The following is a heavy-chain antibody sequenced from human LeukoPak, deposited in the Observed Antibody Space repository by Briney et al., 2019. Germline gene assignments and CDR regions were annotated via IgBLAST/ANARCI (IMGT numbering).Heavy chain of an antibody. D-gene: IGHD1-26*01. V-gene: IGHV4-59*03. J-gene: IGHJ4*02. CDR1: GGSISSFY. Sequence: SETLSLTCTVSGGSISSFYWSWIRQPPGKGLEWIGYISYSGNTNYNPSLRSRVTMSVDTSNNQFSLKLNSVTAADTAVYYCVSQVGATTEFDCWGQGTLVTVSS. CDR2: ISYSGNT. CDR3: VSQVGATTEFDC.